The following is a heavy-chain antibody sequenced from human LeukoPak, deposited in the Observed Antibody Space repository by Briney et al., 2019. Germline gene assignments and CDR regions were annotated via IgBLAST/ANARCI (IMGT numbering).Heavy chain of an antibody. Sequence: VGSPRLSCSASGFSFSTYAMHWGRRASGKRLEYGSAISHKGGITYYADSVKGTFTISRDNSKNTLYLQMSSLRAEDTAVYYCRGGDYWGQGTLVTFSS. D-gene: IGHD3-10*01. J-gene: IGHJ4*02. CDR3: RGGDY. CDR2: ISHKGGIT. V-gene: IGHV3-64D*09. CDR1: GFSFSTYA.